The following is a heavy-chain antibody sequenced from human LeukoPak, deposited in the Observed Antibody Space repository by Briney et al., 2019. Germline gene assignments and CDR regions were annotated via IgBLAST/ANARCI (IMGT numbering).Heavy chain of an antibody. CDR1: GFTFSSYA. Sequence: GGSLRLSCAASGFTFSSYAMSWVRQAPGKALEWASVISGSGGSTYYAASVKGRFTISRDNSKNTLYVQMNSLRAEDTAVYYCARIVVVVEDWGQGTLVTVSS. CDR2: ISGSGGST. CDR3: ARIVVVVED. J-gene: IGHJ4*02. V-gene: IGHV3-23*01. D-gene: IGHD2-15*01.